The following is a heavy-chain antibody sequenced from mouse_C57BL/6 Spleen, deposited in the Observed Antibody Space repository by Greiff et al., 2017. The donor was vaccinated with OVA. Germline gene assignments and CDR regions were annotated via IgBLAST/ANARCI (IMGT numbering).Heavy chain of an antibody. J-gene: IGHJ2*01. Sequence: QVQLQQPGAELVKPGASVKISCKASGYAFSSYWMNWVKQRPGKGLEWIGQIYPGDGDTNYNGKFKGKATLTADKSSSTAYMQLSSLTSEDSAVYFCARYIPTSYYFDYWGQGTTLTVSS. CDR1: GYAFSSYW. V-gene: IGHV1-80*01. D-gene: IGHD1-3*01. CDR3: ARYIPTSYYFDY. CDR2: IYPGDGDT.